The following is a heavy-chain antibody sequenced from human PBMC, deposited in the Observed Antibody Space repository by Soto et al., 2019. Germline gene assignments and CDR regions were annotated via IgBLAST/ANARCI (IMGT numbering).Heavy chain of an antibody. CDR3: ARVFRRRYYYYYGMDV. Sequence: SETLSLTCPVSGGSVSSGSYYWSWIRQPPGKGLEWIGYIYYSGSTNYNPSLKSRVTISVDTSKNQFSLKLSSVTAADTAVYYCARVFRRRYYYYYGMDVWGQGTTVTVSS. CDR2: IYYSGST. D-gene: IGHD3-10*02. V-gene: IGHV4-61*01. CDR1: GGSVSSGSYY. J-gene: IGHJ6*02.